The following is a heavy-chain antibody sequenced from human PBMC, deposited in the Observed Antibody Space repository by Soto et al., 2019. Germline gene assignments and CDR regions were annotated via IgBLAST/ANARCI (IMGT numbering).Heavy chain of an antibody. Sequence: QVQLQQWGAGLLKTSETLSLTCAVYGGSISGHYWNWICQPPGKGLEWIGEINHSGRTNYNPSLKSRVTITVETSMNQYSRILGSVTAGRRAEYYFARRNRAATLLYWGEGPMVTVSS. CDR3: ARRNRAATLLY. J-gene: IGHJ4*02. V-gene: IGHV4-34*01. CDR1: GGSISGHY. CDR2: INHSGRT. D-gene: IGHD6-13*01.